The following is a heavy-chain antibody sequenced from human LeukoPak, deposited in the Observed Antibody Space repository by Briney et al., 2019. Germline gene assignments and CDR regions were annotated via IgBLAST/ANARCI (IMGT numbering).Heavy chain of an antibody. V-gene: IGHV4-59*01. CDR3: AREGTAGTNLNWFDP. D-gene: IGHD1-1*01. J-gene: IGHJ5*02. Sequence: SETLSLTCTVSGGSISSYYWSWIRQPPGKGLEWIGYISYSVSTTFNPSLKSRVTISVDTSKNQFSLKLSSVTAADTAVYYCAREGTAGTNLNWFDPWGQGTLVTVSS. CDR2: ISYSVST. CDR1: GGSISSYY.